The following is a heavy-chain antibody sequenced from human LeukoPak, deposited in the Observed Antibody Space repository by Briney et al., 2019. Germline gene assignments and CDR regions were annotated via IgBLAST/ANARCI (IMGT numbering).Heavy chain of an antibody. J-gene: IGHJ5*02. D-gene: IGHD2-2*01. Sequence: QTLSLTCTVSGGSISSGGYYWSWIRQHPGKGLEWIGYIYYSGSTYYNPSLKSRVTISVDTSKNQFSLKLSSVTAADTAVYYCARIPKLKDIVVVPAAIRLRLGFGTFDPWGQGTLVTVSS. CDR2: IYYSGST. V-gene: IGHV4-31*03. CDR3: ARIPKLKDIVVVPAAIRLRLGFGTFDP. CDR1: GGSISSGGYY.